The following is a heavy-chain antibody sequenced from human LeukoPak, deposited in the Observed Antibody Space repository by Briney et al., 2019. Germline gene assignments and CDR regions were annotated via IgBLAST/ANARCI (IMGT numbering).Heavy chain of an antibody. Sequence: PSETLSLTCSVSGVSIGNYYWNWIRQSAGKGLEWIGRLYTNRRNDYNPPLKGRVTISSDKSKNQFSLNLSSVTAADTAVYYCARDPGVATSLDYWGQGILVTVSS. D-gene: IGHD2-15*01. V-gene: IGHV4-4*07. CDR1: GVSIGNYY. CDR2: LYTNRRN. CDR3: ARDPGVATSLDY. J-gene: IGHJ4*02.